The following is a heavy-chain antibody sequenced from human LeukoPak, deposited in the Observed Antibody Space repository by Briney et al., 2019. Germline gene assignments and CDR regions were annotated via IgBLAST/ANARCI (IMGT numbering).Heavy chain of an antibody. CDR3: ARGGSGWYKDSVIDFDY. CDR1: GYTFTSYA. CDR2: INAGNGNT. D-gene: IGHD6-19*01. V-gene: IGHV1-3*01. J-gene: IGHJ4*02. Sequence: ASVKVSCKASGYTFTSYAMHWVRQAPGQRLEWMGWINAGNGNTKYSQKFQGRVTITRDTPASTAYMELSSLRSEDTAVYYCARGGSGWYKDSVIDFDYWGQGTLVTVSS.